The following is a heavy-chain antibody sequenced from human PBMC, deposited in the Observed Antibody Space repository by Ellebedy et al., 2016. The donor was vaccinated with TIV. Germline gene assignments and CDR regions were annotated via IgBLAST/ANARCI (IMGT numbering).Heavy chain of an antibody. J-gene: IGHJ6*02. D-gene: IGHD3-10*01. CDR3: ARDPPGSGKYSYYGLDA. CDR1: GFTFSNYW. CDR2: INSLGDST. Sequence: ESLKISCAASGFTFSNYWMHWVRQVPGKGLVWVSIINSLGDSTTYADSVKGRFTIARDNAKNTLYLQMNRLRGEDTGVYYCARDPPGSGKYSYYGLDAWGQGTTVTVSS. V-gene: IGHV3-74*01.